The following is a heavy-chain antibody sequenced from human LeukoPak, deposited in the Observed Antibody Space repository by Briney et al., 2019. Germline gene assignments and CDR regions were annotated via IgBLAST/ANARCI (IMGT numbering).Heavy chain of an antibody. J-gene: IGHJ4*02. D-gene: IGHD5-18*01. CDR3: ARGRPIGLSYGFDY. CDR1: GGSISSSSYY. V-gene: IGHV4-39*01. CDR2: IYYSGST. Sequence: SETLSLTCTVSGGSISSSSYYWGWIRQPPGKGLEWIGSIYYSGSTYYNPSLKSRVTISVDTSKNQFSLKLSSVTAADTAVYYCARGRPIGLSYGFDYWGQGTLVTVSS.